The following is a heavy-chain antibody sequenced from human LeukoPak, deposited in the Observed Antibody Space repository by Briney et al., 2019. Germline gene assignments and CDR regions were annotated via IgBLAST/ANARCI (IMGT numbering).Heavy chain of an antibody. V-gene: IGHV5-51*01. CDR1: GYSFTSYW. J-gene: IGHJ4*02. CDR3: ARHVPSADSSGYYPYYFDY. CDR2: IYPGDSDA. Sequence: GQSLNISCKCSGYSFTSYWIGWVRQMPGKGLECMGIIYPGDSDARYSPSFQGQVTISADKSISTAYLQWSSLKASDTAMYYCARHVPSADSSGYYPYYFDYWGQGTLVTVSS. D-gene: IGHD3-22*01.